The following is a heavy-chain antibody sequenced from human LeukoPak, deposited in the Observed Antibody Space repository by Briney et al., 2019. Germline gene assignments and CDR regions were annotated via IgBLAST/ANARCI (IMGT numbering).Heavy chain of an antibody. D-gene: IGHD3-10*01. CDR3: ARGFFGSGTYSGYFQH. Sequence: PSETLSLTCSVSDGFINDYYWSWLRQPPGKGLEWLGYVFYTGTTNYNPSLKNRVSISVDTSKTQFSLRLTSVTAADTAVYYCARGFFGSGTYSGYFQHWGQGTPVTVSS. CDR2: VFYTGTT. V-gene: IGHV4-59*01. CDR1: DGFINDYY. J-gene: IGHJ1*01.